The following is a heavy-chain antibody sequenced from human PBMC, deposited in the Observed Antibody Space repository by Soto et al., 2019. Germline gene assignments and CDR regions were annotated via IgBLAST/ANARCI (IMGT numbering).Heavy chain of an antibody. Sequence: GGSLRLSCAASGFTFSSYAMSWVRQAPGKGLEWVSAISGSGGSTYYADSVKGRFTISRDNSKNTLYLQMNSLRAEDTAVYYCAKLGSYGYSGYGALYYFDYWGQGTLVTVSS. CDR2: ISGSGGST. CDR3: AKLGSYGYSGYGALYYFDY. J-gene: IGHJ4*02. V-gene: IGHV3-23*01. CDR1: GFTFSSYA. D-gene: IGHD5-12*01.